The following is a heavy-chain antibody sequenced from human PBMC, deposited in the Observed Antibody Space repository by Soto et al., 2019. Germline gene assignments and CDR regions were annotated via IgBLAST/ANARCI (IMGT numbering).Heavy chain of an antibody. CDR3: AGDRYIFATENKYFYHGMDV. CDR1: GYSLTSYW. Sequence: GESLKISCKGSGYSLTSYWISWVRQLPGKGLEWMGRIDPIDSHSIYSPSFQGHVTISADKTTSTAFLQWSSLKASDTAIYFCAGDRYIFATENKYFYHGMDVRGQGNRVTVAS. J-gene: IGHJ6*02. D-gene: IGHD3-3*01. V-gene: IGHV5-10-1*01. CDR2: IDPIDSHS.